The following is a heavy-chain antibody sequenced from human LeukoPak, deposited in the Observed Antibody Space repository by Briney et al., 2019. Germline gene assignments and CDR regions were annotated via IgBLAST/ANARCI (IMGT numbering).Heavy chain of an antibody. CDR2: INHSGST. J-gene: IGHJ4*02. CDR1: GGSFSGYY. CDR3: ARGGRQYCTNGVCYRNLNYDY. Sequence: TPSETLSLTCAVYGGSFSGYYWSWIRQPPGKGLEWIGEINHSGSTNYNPSLKSRVTISVDTSKNQFSLKLSSVTAADTAVYYCARGGRQYCTNGVCYRNLNYDYWGQGTLVTVSS. D-gene: IGHD2-8*01. V-gene: IGHV4-34*01.